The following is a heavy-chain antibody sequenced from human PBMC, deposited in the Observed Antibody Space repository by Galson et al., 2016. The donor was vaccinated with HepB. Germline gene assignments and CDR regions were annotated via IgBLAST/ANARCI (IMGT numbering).Heavy chain of an antibody. CDR1: GFTFNSYR. J-gene: IGHJ6*02. CDR3: ARDPMATRYYYYGMDV. CDR2: IKDDGSEK. V-gene: IGHV3-7*01. Sequence: SLRLSCAASGFTFNSYRMSWVRQAPGKGLEWVAYIKDDGSEKYHVDSVKGRFTISRDNAKNSLYLQMNSLRAEDTAVYYCARDPMATRYYYYGMDVWGQGTTVTVSS. D-gene: IGHD5-24*01.